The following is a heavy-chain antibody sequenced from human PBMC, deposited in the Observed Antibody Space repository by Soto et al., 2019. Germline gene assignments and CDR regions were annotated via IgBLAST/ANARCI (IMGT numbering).Heavy chain of an antibody. CDR1: GGSISSGYYY. Sequence: PSETLSLTCSVSGGSISSGYYYWSWIRQPPGKGLEWIGNIYYSGNTYYNPSLKSRLIISIDTSKNQFSLKLSSVTAADTAVYYCARERDYDFWSGQYGMDVWGQGTTVTVSS. D-gene: IGHD3-3*01. V-gene: IGHV4-30-4*01. CDR3: ARERDYDFWSGQYGMDV. CDR2: IYYSGNT. J-gene: IGHJ6*02.